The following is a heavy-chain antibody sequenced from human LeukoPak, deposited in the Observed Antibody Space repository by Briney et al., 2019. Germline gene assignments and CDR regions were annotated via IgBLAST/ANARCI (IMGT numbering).Heavy chain of an antibody. J-gene: IGHJ4*02. Sequence: GESLKISCKASGSTFTSYWIAWVRQMPGKGLEWMGMIYPGDSDTRYSPSFQGQVTISADKSISSAYLQWSSLKASDTATYYCARLDFGDSGSEYFDYWGQGTLVTVSS. CDR3: ARLDFGDSGSEYFDY. D-gene: IGHD4-17*01. V-gene: IGHV5-51*01. CDR1: GSTFTSYW. CDR2: IYPGDSDT.